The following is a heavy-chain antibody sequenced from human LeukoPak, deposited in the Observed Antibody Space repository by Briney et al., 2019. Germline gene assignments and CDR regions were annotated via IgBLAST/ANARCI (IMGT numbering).Heavy chain of an antibody. D-gene: IGHD2-2*01. CDR3: AKAGGYCSSTSCYLFD. Sequence: PGGSLRLSCAASGFTFSSYAMSWVRQAPGKGLEWASSMSPNGGSTYYADSVKGRFTISRDNSKNTLYLQMNSLRAEDTAVYYCAKAGGYCSSTSCYLFDWGQGTLVTVSS. J-gene: IGHJ4*02. CDR2: MSPNGGST. V-gene: IGHV3-23*01. CDR1: GFTFSSYA.